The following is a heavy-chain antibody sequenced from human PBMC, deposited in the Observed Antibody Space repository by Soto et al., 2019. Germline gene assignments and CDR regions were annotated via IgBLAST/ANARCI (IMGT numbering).Heavy chain of an antibody. CDR3: ARVPYIAVAAAFDI. CDR1: GYTFTIYY. Sequence: ASVKGCCKASGYTFTIYYMHLVRQAPGQGLEWIGWINPNSGGTNYAQKFQGRVTMTRDTSISTAYMELSSLRSEDTAVYYCARVPYIAVAAAFDIWGQGTMVTVSS. D-gene: IGHD6-19*01. J-gene: IGHJ3*02. V-gene: IGHV1-2*02. CDR2: INPNSGGT.